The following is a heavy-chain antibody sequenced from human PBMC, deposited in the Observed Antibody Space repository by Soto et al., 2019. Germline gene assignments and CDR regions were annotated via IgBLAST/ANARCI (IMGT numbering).Heavy chain of an antibody. CDR3: AKGLRFLEWLPTPQRAAFDI. Sequence: GGSLRLSCAASGFTFSSYAMSWVRQAPGKGLEWVSAISGSGSSTYYADSVKGRFTISRDNSKNTLYLQMNSLRAEDTAVYYCAKGLRFLEWLPTPQRAAFDIWGQGTMVTVSS. J-gene: IGHJ3*02. CDR1: GFTFSSYA. CDR2: ISGSGSST. D-gene: IGHD3-3*01. V-gene: IGHV3-23*01.